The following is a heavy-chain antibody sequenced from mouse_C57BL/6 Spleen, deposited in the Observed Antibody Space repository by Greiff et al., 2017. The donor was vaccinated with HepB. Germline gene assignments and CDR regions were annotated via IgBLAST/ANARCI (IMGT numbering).Heavy chain of an antibody. J-gene: IGHJ4*01. CDR2: INPNNGGT. CDR1: GYTFTDYN. V-gene: IGHV1-22*01. D-gene: IGHD1-1*01. Sequence: EVQRVESGPELVKPGASVKMSCKASGYTFTDYNMHWVKQSHGKSLEWIGYINPNNGGTSYNQKFKGKATLTVNKSSSTAYMELRSLTSEDSAVYYCARSPSYYYGSSYYAMDYWGQGTSVTVSS. CDR3: ARSPSYYYGSSYYAMDY.